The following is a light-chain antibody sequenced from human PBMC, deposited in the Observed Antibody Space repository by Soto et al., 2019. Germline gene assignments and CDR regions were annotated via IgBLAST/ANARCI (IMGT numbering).Light chain of an antibody. CDR1: RSILSPSTNQNY. CDR2: WAS. V-gene: IGKV4-1*01. CDR3: KQYLSAPQET. J-gene: IGKJ1*01. Sequence: DIVMTQSPDSLIVSLGERATINCKSSRSILSPSTNQNYLAWYQQKPGQPPKLLIYWASTRESGVPDRFSGRGWGTDFTLTISTRRAEDGAVYSCKQYLSAPQETFGQGTRVEI.